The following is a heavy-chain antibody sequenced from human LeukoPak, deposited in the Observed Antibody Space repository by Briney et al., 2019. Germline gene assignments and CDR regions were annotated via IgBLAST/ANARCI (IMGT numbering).Heavy chain of an antibody. Sequence: GSSVKVSCKASGGTFTGYYMHWVQQAPGQGLEWMGRINPNSGGTNYAQKFQGRVTMTRDTSISTAYMELSRLRSDDTAVYYCARVGRWLQDWYFDLWGRGTLVTVSS. V-gene: IGHV1-2*06. CDR2: INPNSGGT. CDR3: ARVGRWLQDWYFDL. J-gene: IGHJ2*01. CDR1: GGTFTGYY. D-gene: IGHD5-24*01.